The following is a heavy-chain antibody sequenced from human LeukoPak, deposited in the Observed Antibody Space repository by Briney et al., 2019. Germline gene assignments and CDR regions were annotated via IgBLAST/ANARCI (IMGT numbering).Heavy chain of an antibody. J-gene: IGHJ6*02. Sequence: SETLSLTCAVYGGSFSGYYWSWIRQPPGKGLEWIGEINHSGSTNYNPSLKSRVTISVDTSKNQFSLKLSSVTAADTAVYYCARETLYSGSYRYYYYGMDVWGQGTTVTVSS. CDR2: INHSGST. V-gene: IGHV4-34*01. CDR1: GGSFSGYY. CDR3: ARETLYSGSYRYYYYGMDV. D-gene: IGHD1-26*01.